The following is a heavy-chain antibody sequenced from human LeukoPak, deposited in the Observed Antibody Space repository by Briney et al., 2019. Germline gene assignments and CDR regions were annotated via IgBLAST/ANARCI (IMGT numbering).Heavy chain of an antibody. Sequence: GGSLRLSCAASGFTFSTYNINWVRQAPGKGLEWVSHISSSGSTTYYADSVKGRFTISRDNAKDSLYLQMNSLRDEDSAVYYCARGPFCSGGSCYSGHYYGMDVWGQGTTVAVSS. CDR3: ARGPFCSGGSCYSGHYYGMDV. D-gene: IGHD2-15*01. V-gene: IGHV3-48*02. CDR1: GFTFSTYN. J-gene: IGHJ6*02. CDR2: ISSSGSTT.